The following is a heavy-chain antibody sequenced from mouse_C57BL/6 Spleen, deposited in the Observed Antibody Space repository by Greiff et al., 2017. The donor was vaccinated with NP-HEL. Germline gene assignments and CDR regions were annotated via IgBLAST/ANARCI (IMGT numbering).Heavy chain of an antibody. D-gene: IGHD4-1*01. V-gene: IGHV5-17*01. J-gene: IGHJ3*01. CDR2: ISSGSSTI. CDR3: ARDTNWRFAY. Sequence: EVQVVESGGGLVKPGGSLKLSCAASGFTFSDYGMHWVRPAPEKGLEWVAYISSGSSTIYYADTVKGRFTISRDNAKNTLFLQMTSLRSEDTAMYYCARDTNWRFAYWGQGTLVTVSA. CDR1: GFTFSDYG.